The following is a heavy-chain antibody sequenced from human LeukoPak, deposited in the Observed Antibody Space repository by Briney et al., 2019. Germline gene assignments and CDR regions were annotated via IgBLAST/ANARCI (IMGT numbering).Heavy chain of an antibody. CDR3: ASRKLGNDY. Sequence: RTSETLSLSCTISGGSVSDYYWSWIRQSPGKGLEWIGYIYYTGSTTYNPSLKSRVTISADTSKNQFSLKLSSVTAADTAVYYCASRKLGNDYWGQGTLVTVSS. CDR2: IYYTGST. D-gene: IGHD7-27*01. J-gene: IGHJ4*02. V-gene: IGHV4-59*02. CDR1: GGSVSDYY.